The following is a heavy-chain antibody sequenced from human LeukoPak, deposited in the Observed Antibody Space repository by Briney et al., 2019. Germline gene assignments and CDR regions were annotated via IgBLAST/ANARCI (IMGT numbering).Heavy chain of an antibody. Sequence: GGSLRLSCAASGFTFTLYWMTWVRQAPGKGLEWVASIKQDGSEEYYMDSVKGRFTISRDNAKNSLYLQMNSLRAADTAVYYCARLYGLGEFLYMDVWGKGTTVTVSS. CDR2: IKQDGSEE. V-gene: IGHV3-7*01. D-gene: IGHD3-10*01. J-gene: IGHJ6*03. CDR3: ARLYGLGEFLYMDV. CDR1: GFTFTLYW.